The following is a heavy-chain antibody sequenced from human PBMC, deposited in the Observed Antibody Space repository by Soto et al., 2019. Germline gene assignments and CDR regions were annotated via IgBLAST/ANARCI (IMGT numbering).Heavy chain of an antibody. V-gene: IGHV3-7*03. J-gene: IGHJ4*02. CDR3: ARFSVLYSSSWYGFDY. CDR1: GFTFSSYW. CDR2: IKQDGSEK. D-gene: IGHD6-13*01. Sequence: PGGSLRLSCAASGFTFSSYWMSWVRQAPGKGLEWVANIKQDGSEKYYVDSVKGRFTISRDNAKNSLYLQMNSLRAEDTAVYYCARFSVLYSSSWYGFDYWGQGTLVTVSS.